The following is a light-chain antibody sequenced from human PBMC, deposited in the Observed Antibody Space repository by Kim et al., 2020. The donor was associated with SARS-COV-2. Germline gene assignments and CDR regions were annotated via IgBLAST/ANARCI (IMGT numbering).Light chain of an antibody. CDR2: GAS. J-gene: IGKJ2*01. CDR1: QSVSSSY. CDR3: QQYGSSPMYT. Sequence: EIVLTQSPGTLSLSPGERATLSCRASQSVSSSYLAWYQQKPGQAPRLLIYGASSRATGIPDRFSGSGSGTDFTLTISILEPEDFAVYYCQQYGSSPMYTFGQGTKLEI. V-gene: IGKV3-20*01.